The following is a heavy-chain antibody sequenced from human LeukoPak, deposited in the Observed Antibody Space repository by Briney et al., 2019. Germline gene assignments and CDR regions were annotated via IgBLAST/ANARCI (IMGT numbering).Heavy chain of an antibody. V-gene: IGHV3-30*18. J-gene: IGHJ6*02. CDR3: AKEPTPYYNFYGMDV. CDR2: ISYDGSSK. Sequence: PGGSLRLSCAASGFTFSSYGMHWVRQAPGKGLEWMAVISYDGSSKYYADFAKGRFTISRDNSKNTLYLQMNSLRAEDTAVYYCAKEPTPYYNFYGMDVWGQGTTVTVSS. CDR1: GFTFSSYG.